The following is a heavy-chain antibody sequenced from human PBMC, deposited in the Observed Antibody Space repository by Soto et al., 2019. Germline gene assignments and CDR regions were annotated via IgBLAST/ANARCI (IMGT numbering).Heavy chain of an antibody. D-gene: IGHD1-26*01. Sequence: QVQLVQSGAEVKKPGSSVKVSCKASGGTFSSYSINWVRQAPGQGLEWMGEIIPIFGTANYTQTFQVRVTITADETTSTAYMELSSLRSEDTAVYYCARDGGRDSGGIDYWGQGTLVTVSS. V-gene: IGHV1-69*01. CDR2: IIPIFGTA. J-gene: IGHJ4*02. CDR1: GGTFSSYS. CDR3: ARDGGRDSGGIDY.